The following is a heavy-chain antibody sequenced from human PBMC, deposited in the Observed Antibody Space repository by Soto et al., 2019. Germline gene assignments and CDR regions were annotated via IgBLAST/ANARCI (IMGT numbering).Heavy chain of an antibody. J-gene: IGHJ4*02. CDR2: IYNDGTYA. CDR1: GFKFNMYW. Sequence: GGSLRLSCAGSGFKFNMYWMHWVRQVPGKGPVWVARIYNDGTYADYADSVKGRFTISRDNAKDTLYLQMNDLRAEDSALYHCTRGQRATSAGTSAHWGQGTLVTVSS. V-gene: IGHV3-74*01. D-gene: IGHD6-13*01. CDR3: TRGQRATSAGTSAH.